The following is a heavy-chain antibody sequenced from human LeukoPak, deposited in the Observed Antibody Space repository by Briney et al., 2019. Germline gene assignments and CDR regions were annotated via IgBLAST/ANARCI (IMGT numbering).Heavy chain of an antibody. CDR2: MNPNSGNT. D-gene: IGHD4-11*01. J-gene: IGHJ4*02. CDR3: ARMYSNDDSLDY. V-gene: IGHV1-8*01. Sequence: ASVKVSCKASGYTFTSYDINWVRQATGQGLEWMGWMNPNSGNTGYAQKFQGRVTMTRNTSISTAYMELSSLRSEDTAVYYCARMYSNDDSLDYWGQGTLVTVSS. CDR1: GYTFTSYD.